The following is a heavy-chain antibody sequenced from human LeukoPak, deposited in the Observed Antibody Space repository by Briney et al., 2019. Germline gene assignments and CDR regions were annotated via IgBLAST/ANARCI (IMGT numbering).Heavy chain of an antibody. D-gene: IGHD6-13*01. J-gene: IGHJ4*02. CDR2: INHSGST. CDR3: ARVGAIAAAGIFSDY. Sequence: SETLSLTCAVYGGSSSGYYWSWIRQPPGKGLEWIGEINHSGSTNYNPSLKSRVTISVDTSKNQFSLKLSSVTAADTAVYYCARVGAIAAAGIFSDYWGQGTLVTVSS. CDR1: GGSSSGYY. V-gene: IGHV4-34*01.